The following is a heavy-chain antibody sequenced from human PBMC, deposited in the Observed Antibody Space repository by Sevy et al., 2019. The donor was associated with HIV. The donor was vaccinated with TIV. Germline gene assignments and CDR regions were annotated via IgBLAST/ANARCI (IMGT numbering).Heavy chain of an antibody. CDR1: GFTFSNYW. CDR2: IKEDGSDK. D-gene: IGHD2-15*01. CDR3: VRDGLASATDFDY. V-gene: IGHV3-7*01. Sequence: GGSLRLSCEVSGFTFSNYWMTWVRQAPGKGLEWGANIKEDGSDKYYGDFVMGRFGLSRDNAKNSLYLQMDSLRAEDTAVYYCVRDGLASATDFDYWGQGTLVTVSS. J-gene: IGHJ4*02.